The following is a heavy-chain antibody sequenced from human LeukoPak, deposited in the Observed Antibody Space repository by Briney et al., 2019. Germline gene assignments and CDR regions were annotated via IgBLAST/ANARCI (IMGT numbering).Heavy chain of an antibody. Sequence: GASVKVSCKASGGTFSSYAISWVRQAPGQGLEWMGWISTNTGNPTYAQGFTGRFVLSLDTSVSTAYLQISSLKAEDTAVYYCARGVPFLVGAKDAFDIWGQGTMVTVSS. CDR1: GGTFSSYA. CDR3: ARGVPFLVGAKDAFDI. V-gene: IGHV7-4-1*02. J-gene: IGHJ3*02. CDR2: ISTNTGNP. D-gene: IGHD1-26*01.